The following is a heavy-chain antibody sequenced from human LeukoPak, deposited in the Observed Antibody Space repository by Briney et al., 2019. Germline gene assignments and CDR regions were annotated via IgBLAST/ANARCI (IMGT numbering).Heavy chain of an antibody. Sequence: GGSLRLSCAASGFTFNDHFMSWIRQAPGKGLEWVSFISSSSSYTNYAESVKGRFTISRDNAKNSLYLQMNSLRAEDTAVYYCARNPAVGTLDYWGQGTLVTVSS. CDR3: ARNPAVGTLDY. CDR1: GFTFNDHF. CDR2: ISSSSSYT. V-gene: IGHV3-11*06. J-gene: IGHJ4*02. D-gene: IGHD6-13*01.